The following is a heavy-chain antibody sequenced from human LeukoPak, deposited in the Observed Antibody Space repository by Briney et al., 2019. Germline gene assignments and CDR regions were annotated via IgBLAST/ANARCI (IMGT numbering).Heavy chain of an antibody. D-gene: IGHD5-12*01. V-gene: IGHV3-30*02. J-gene: IGHJ4*02. CDR1: GFTFSSYG. CDR3: AKDHGVATTSPLDY. CDR2: TRYDGSNK. Sequence: GGSLRLSCAASGFTFSSYGMHWVRQAPGKGLEWVAFTRYDGSNKYYADSVKGRFTISRDNSKNTLYLQMNSLRAEDTAVYYCAKDHGVATTSPLDYWGQGTLVTVSS.